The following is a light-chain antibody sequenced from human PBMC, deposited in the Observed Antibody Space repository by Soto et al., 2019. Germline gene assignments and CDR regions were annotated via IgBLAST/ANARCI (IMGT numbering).Light chain of an antibody. CDR3: HQYGSSPRT. CDR1: QTVSTNY. V-gene: IGKV3-20*01. J-gene: IGKJ1*01. CDR2: GAS. Sequence: EIGLTQSPGTLSLSPGERATLSCRASQTVSTNYLAWYQQKPGQAPRLLIYGASKRATGIPDRFSGSGSGTDFTLTISRLEPEEFAVYCCHQYGSSPRTFGQGTKVEIK.